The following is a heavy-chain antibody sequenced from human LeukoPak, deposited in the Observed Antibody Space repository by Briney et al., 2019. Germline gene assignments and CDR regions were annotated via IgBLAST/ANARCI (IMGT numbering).Heavy chain of an antibody. CDR1: GYTFTSYG. J-gene: IGHJ3*02. Sequence: ASVKVSCKASGYTFTSYGISWVRQAPGQGLEWMGWISANNVNTHYAQKLQGRVTTTTETSTSTAYVEVRSLRSDDTGVYYCARGGVLLWCGELVGNDAFDIWAQGTMVTVSS. CDR3: ARGGVLLWCGELVGNDAFDI. V-gene: IGHV1-18*01. CDR2: ISANNVNT. D-gene: IGHD3-10*01.